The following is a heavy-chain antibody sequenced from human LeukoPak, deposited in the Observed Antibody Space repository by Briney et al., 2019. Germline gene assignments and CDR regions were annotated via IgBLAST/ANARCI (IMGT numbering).Heavy chain of an antibody. CDR1: GGSISSYY. V-gene: IGHV4-59*01. CDR3: ARVIYCSGTSCYSHPTKSRFDP. CDR2: IFYSGNT. D-gene: IGHD2-15*01. J-gene: IGHJ5*02. Sequence: SETLSLTCTVSGGSISSYYWSWIRQPPGKGLEWVGNIFYSGNTNYNPSLKSRVTMSVDTSKNQFSLKLSSVTAADTAVYYCARVIYCSGTSCYSHPTKSRFDPWGPGTLVTVSS.